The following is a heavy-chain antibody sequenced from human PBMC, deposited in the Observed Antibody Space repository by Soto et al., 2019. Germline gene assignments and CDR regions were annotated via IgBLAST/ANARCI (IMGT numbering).Heavy chain of an antibody. V-gene: IGHV3-23*01. J-gene: IGHJ4*02. CDR2: ISGSGGST. CDR1: GFTFSSYA. Sequence: EVQLLESGGGLVQPGGSLRLSCAASGFTFSSYAMSWVRQAPGKGLEWVSAISGSGGSTYYGDSVKGRFTISRDNYKTTLFLERDSRRAEDTAVYYCAKGLVGLYYASSGYYILGDFAYWGQGTLVTVSS. D-gene: IGHD3-22*01. CDR3: AKGLVGLYYASSGYYILGDFAY.